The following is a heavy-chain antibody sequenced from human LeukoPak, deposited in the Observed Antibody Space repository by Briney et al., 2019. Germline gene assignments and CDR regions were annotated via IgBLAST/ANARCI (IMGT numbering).Heavy chain of an antibody. CDR3: ASHGDAFDI. CDR2: ISSSGSTI. V-gene: IGHV3-48*03. J-gene: IGHJ3*02. CDR1: GFTFSSYE. Sequence: PGGSLRLSCAASGFTFSSYEMNWVRQAPGKGLEWVSYISSSGSTIYYADFVKGRFIISRANAKNSLYLQMNSLRAEDTAVYYCASHGDAFDIWGQGTMVTVSS.